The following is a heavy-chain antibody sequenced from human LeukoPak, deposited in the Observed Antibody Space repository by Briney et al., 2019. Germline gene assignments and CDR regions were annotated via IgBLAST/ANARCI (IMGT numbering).Heavy chain of an antibody. D-gene: IGHD2-15*01. CDR1: GGSISSSSYY. CDR2: INHSGST. CDR3: ARTGAVPWWAATLKLNYYYYYMDV. Sequence: SETLSLTCTVSGGSISSSSYYWGWIRQPPGKGLEWIGEINHSGSTNYNPSLKSRVTISVDTSKNQFSLKLSSVTAADTAVYYCARTGAVPWWAATLKLNYYYYYMDVWGKGTTVTVSS. V-gene: IGHV4-39*07. J-gene: IGHJ6*03.